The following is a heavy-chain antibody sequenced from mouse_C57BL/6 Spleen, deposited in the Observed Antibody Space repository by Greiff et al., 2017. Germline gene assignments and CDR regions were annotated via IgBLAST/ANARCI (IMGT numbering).Heavy chain of an antibody. CDR2: IYLGNGYT. D-gene: IGHD2-4*01. Sequence: EVQLLQSGAELVRPGSSVKMPCKTSGYTFTGYGMNWVKQSPGQGLEWIGYIYLGNGYTVYNEKFKGKATLTSDTSSSTAYMQLSSLTSEDSAIYYCARKDEYDDWYFDVWGTGTTVTVSS. CDR1: GYTFTGYG. CDR3: ARKDEYDDWYFDV. J-gene: IGHJ1*03. V-gene: IGHV1-58*01.